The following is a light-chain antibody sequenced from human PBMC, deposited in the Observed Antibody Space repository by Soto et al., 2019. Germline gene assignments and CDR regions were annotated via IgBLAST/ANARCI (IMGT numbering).Light chain of an antibody. CDR2: GAS. Sequence: EIVMTQSPATLSVSPGERATLSCRASQSVSSNLAWYQQKPGQAPRLLLYGASTRATGIPARFSGSGSGTEFTLTISSLQSEDFAVYYCQQYNNWPQTFGHGTKVEIK. CDR1: QSVSSN. V-gene: IGKV3-15*01. CDR3: QQYNNWPQT. J-gene: IGKJ1*01.